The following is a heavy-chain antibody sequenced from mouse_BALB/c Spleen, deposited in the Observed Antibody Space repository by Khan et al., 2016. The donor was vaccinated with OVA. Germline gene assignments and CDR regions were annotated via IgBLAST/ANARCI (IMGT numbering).Heavy chain of an antibody. CDR2: IYPGNTDP. Sequence: EVQLQQSGTVLARPGASVKMSCKASGYTFTSYWMHWVKQRPGQGLEWIGDIYPGNTDPNYNQKFKGKAKLTAGTSTSTAYMELSSLTKEDSAVYCCTRRSWDVAWFADWGQGTLVTVSA. CDR3: TRRSWDVAWFAD. J-gene: IGHJ3*01. V-gene: IGHV1-5*01. CDR1: GYTFTSYW. D-gene: IGHD4-1*01.